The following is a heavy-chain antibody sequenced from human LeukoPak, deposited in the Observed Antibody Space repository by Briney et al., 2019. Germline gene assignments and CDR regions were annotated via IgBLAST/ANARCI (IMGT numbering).Heavy chain of an antibody. Sequence: SETLSLTCTVSSGSISSGSISTYYWSWIRQPAGKGLEWIGRIYASGSTNYNPSLKSRVSMSVDTSKNQFSLKLSSVTAADMAVYYCARAYGSGSYGFDYWGQGTLVTVSS. D-gene: IGHD3-10*01. J-gene: IGHJ4*02. CDR2: IYASGST. CDR1: SGSISSGSISTYY. V-gene: IGHV4-61*02. CDR3: ARAYGSGSYGFDY.